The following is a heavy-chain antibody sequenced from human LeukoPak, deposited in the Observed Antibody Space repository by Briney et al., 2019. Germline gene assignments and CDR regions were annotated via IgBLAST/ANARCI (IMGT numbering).Heavy chain of an antibody. CDR1: GFTFSNAW. J-gene: IGHJ4*02. V-gene: IGHV3-15*01. Sequence: GGSLRLSCAASGFTFSNAWMSWVRQAPGKGLEWVGRIKSETDGVTTDYAAPVKGRFTISRDDSKNTLYLQMNSLKTEDTAVYYCTTDQMVRGYYFDYWGQGTLVTVSS. CDR2: IKSETDGVTT. CDR3: TTDQMVRGYYFDY. D-gene: IGHD3-10*01.